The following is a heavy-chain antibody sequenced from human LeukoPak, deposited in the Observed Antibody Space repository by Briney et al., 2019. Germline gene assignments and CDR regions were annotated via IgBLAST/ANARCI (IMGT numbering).Heavy chain of an antibody. V-gene: IGHV3-23*01. CDR3: AKASRDGYNYLPFDY. Sequence: GGSLRLSCAASGFTFSTYAMNWVRQAPGKGLKWVSAISDSGASTYYADSMKGRFTISRDNSKNTLYLQMNSLRAEDTAVYYCAKASRDGYNYLPFDYWGQGTLVTVSS. CDR1: GFTFSTYA. J-gene: IGHJ4*02. D-gene: IGHD5-24*01. CDR2: ISDSGAST.